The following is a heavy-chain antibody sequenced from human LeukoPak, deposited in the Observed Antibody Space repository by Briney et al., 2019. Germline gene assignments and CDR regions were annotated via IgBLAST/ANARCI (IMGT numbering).Heavy chain of an antibody. J-gene: IGHJ4*02. CDR1: GFTFSSYA. CDR3: ARGIAAAWFFAY. CDR2: VYGAGST. V-gene: IGHV3-66*01. Sequence: GGSLRLSCAASGFTFSSYAMSWVRQAPGKGLEWVSVVYGAGSTYYADSVKGRFTISRDNSKNTLYLQMDSLRAEDTAVYYCARGIAAAWFFAYWGQGTLVTVSS. D-gene: IGHD6-13*01.